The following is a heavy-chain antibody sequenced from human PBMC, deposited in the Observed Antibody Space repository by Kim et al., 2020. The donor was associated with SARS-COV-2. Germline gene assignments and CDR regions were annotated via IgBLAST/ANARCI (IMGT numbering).Heavy chain of an antibody. V-gene: IGHV1-69*13. CDR3: ARAIQSSASFHRRTASKFYFDY. Sequence: SVKVSCKASGGIFSNYGFSWVRQAPGQGLEWLGGIITISGTANYAQKFQGRVTITADASTTTSYMELSSLRSDDTAVYYCARAIQSSASFHRRTASKFYFDYWGQGTLVTVSS. D-gene: IGHD2-2*01. J-gene: IGHJ4*02. CDR1: GGIFSNYG. CDR2: IITISGTA.